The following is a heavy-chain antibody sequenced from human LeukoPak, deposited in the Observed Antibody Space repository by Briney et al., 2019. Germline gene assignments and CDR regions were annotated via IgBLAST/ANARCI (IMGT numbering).Heavy chain of an antibody. D-gene: IGHD3-3*01. V-gene: IGHV3-23*01. Sequence: GGSLRLSCAASGFIFNKHAMSWVRQAPGKGLEWVSGLSGSGGSTDYADSVKGRFTVSRDNSKNTLYLQMNSLRAEDTGVYYCAKDHYWSIDYWGRGTLVTVSS. CDR3: AKDHYWSIDY. CDR2: LSGSGGST. CDR1: GFIFNKHA. J-gene: IGHJ4*02.